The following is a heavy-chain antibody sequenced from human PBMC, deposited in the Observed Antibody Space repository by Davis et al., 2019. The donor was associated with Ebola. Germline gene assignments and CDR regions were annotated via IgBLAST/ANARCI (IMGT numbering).Heavy chain of an antibody. D-gene: IGHD3-10*01. V-gene: IGHV4-34*01. CDR1: GGSFSGYY. CDR2: INHSGST. J-gene: IGHJ6*02. Sequence: SETLSLTCAVYGGSFSGYYWSWIRQPPGKGLELIGEINHSGSTNYNPSLKSRVTISVDTSKNQFSLKLSSVTAADTAVYYCSRSIMVRGVIAHWYSGMDVWGQGTTVTVSS. CDR3: SRSIMVRGVIAHWYSGMDV.